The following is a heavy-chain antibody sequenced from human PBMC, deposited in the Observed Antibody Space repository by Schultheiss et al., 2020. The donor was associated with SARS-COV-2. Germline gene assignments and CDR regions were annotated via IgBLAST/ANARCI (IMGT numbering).Heavy chain of an antibody. CDR2: ISAYNGNT. CDR3: ARDRCGSCYLAPDYYYGMDV. V-gene: IGHV1-18*01. D-gene: IGHD2-15*01. Sequence: ASVKVSCKASGYTFTSYGISWVRQAPGQGLEWMGWISAYNGNTNYAQKLQGRVTMTTDTSTSTAYMELRSLRSDDTAVYYCARDRCGSCYLAPDYYYGMDVWGQVTTVTVSS. J-gene: IGHJ6*02. CDR1: GYTFTSYG.